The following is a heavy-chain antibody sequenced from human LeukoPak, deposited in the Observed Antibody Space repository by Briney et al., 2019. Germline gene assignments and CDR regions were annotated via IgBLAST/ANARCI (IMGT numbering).Heavy chain of an antibody. Sequence: GGSLRLSCAASGFTFSSYGMSWVRQAPGKGLEWVSAISGSGGSTYYADSVKGRFTISRDNSKNTLYLQMNSLRAEDTAVYYCAKGLWEGEYGFDYWGQGTLVTVSS. CDR1: GFTFSSYG. V-gene: IGHV3-23*01. CDR2: ISGSGGST. J-gene: IGHJ4*02. D-gene: IGHD1-26*01. CDR3: AKGLWEGEYGFDY.